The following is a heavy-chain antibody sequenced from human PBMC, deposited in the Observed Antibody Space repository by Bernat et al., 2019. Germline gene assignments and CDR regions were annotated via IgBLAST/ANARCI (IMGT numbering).Heavy chain of an antibody. CDR3: ARALGVQSGYFDY. CDR2: LWYDGSIQ. Sequence: QVQLVESGGGVVQPGRPLRLSCTASGFAFSDYGMHWVPQAPGKGLEWVSVLWYDGSIQYYADSVKGRFTISRDNSKNTVYLQMNSLRAEDTAVYYCARALGVQSGYFDYWGQGTLVTVSS. D-gene: IGHD3-10*01. CDR1: GFAFSDYG. V-gene: IGHV3-33*01. J-gene: IGHJ4*02.